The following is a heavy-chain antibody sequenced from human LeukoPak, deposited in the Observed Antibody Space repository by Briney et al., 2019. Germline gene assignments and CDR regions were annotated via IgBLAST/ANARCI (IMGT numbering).Heavy chain of an antibody. CDR2: VSGSGDRM. Sequence: PGGSLRLSCAASGFTSSSYASNWVRQAPGKGLEWVATVSGSGDRMYHADSVKGRFTISRDNSKNTIYLQMNSLRAEDTALYYCAKAAAAPGFDFWGQGTLVTVSS. CDR1: GFTSSSYA. V-gene: IGHV3-23*01. J-gene: IGHJ4*02. D-gene: IGHD6-13*01. CDR3: AKAAAAPGFDF.